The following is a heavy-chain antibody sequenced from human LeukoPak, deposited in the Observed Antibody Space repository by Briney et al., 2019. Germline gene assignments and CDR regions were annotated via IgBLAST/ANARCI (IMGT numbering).Heavy chain of an antibody. V-gene: IGHV4-39*07. J-gene: IGHJ6*03. D-gene: IGHD6-6*01. CDR3: ARETYSSSSVYYYYTDV. CDR2: IYYSGST. Sequence: SETLSLTCTVSGGSMSGAYWGWIRQPPGKGLEWIGSIYYSGSTYYNPSLKSRVTISVDTSKNQFSLKLSSVTAADTAVYYCARETYSSSSVYYYYTDVWGKGTTVTVSS. CDR1: GGSMSGAY.